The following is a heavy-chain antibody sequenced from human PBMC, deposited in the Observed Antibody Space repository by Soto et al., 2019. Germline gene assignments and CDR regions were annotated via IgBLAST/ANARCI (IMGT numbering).Heavy chain of an antibody. CDR3: ARTRSGDYYYDY. J-gene: IGHJ4*02. CDR1: GTSVTSYSYY. Sequence: SETLSLTCNVSGTSVTSYSYYWNWIRQTPGKGLELIGYIYYNENTNYNPSLKSRVTISLDTSKNQFSLKLTSVTSADTAVYHCARTRSGDYYYDYWGLGTLVTVSS. D-gene: IGHD2-21*02. V-gene: IGHV4-61*01. CDR2: IYYNENT.